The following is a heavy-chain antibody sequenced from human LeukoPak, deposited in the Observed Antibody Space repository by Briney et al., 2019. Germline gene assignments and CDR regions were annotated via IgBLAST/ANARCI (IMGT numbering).Heavy chain of an antibody. D-gene: IGHD2-2*02. Sequence: PSQTLSLTCTVSGGSISSGSYYWSCIRQPAGKGLEWIGRIYTSGSTNYNPSLKSRVTISVDTSKNQFSLKLSSVTAADTAVYYCARDPCSSTSCYIGFDPWGQGTLVTVSS. V-gene: IGHV4-61*02. J-gene: IGHJ5*02. CDR1: GGSISSGSYY. CDR2: IYTSGST. CDR3: ARDPCSSTSCYIGFDP.